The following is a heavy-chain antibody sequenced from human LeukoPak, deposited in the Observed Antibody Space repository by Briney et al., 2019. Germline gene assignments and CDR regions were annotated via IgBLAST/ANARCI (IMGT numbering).Heavy chain of an antibody. V-gene: IGHV3-48*03. D-gene: IGHD1-26*01. CDR2: ISSSAGTI. J-gene: IGHJ5*02. CDR3: VRKTVGAKNWFDP. Sequence: GGSLRLSSAASGFSFSSYEMNWFRQAPGKGLEWISYISSSAGTIYYADSVKGRFTISRDNAKNSLYPQMNSLGAEDSAVYYCVRKTVGAKNWFDPWGQGTLVTVSS. CDR1: GFSFSSYE.